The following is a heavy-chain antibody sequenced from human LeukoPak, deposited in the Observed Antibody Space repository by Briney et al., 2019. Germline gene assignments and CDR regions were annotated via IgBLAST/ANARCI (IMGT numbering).Heavy chain of an antibody. V-gene: IGHV4-30-2*01. J-gene: IGHJ3*02. Sequence: SETLSPTCAVSGGSISSGGYSWSWIRQPPGKGLEWIGYIYHSGSTYYNPSLKSRVTISVDRSKNQFSLKLTSVTAADTAVYYCARHSGNSGGAFDIWGQGTMVTVSS. CDR2: IYHSGST. CDR1: GGSISSGGYS. CDR3: ARHSGNSGGAFDI. D-gene: IGHD4-23*01.